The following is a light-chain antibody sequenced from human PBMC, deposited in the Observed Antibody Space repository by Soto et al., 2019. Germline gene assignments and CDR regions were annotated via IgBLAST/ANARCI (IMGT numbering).Light chain of an antibody. J-gene: IGLJ1*01. CDR1: TSNIGSKA. V-gene: IGLV1-44*01. CDR2: SDD. CDR3: AAWDDSLNGYV. Sequence: HSVLTQPPSASGTPGQRVTISCSGSTSNIGSKAVSWYQHLPGTAPKVLIYSDDQRPSGVPDRFSGSKSGTSASLAISGLQSEDEADYYCAAWDDSLNGYVFGTGTKVTVL.